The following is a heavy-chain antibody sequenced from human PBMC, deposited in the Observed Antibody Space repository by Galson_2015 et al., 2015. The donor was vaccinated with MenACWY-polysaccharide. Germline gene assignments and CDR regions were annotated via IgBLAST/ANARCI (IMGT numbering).Heavy chain of an antibody. CDR1: GYTFIIYQ. D-gene: IGHD6-19*01. CDR2: INPSDGRT. V-gene: IGHV1-46*01. Sequence: SVKVSCKASGYTFIIYQMHWVPQAPGQGLEWLGIINPSDGRTTYAQKFRGRVTMTRDTSTSTVYMELSSLKSEDTAVYYCARDLNPRVAEARHPLSDYWAREPWSPSPQ. CDR3: ARDLNPRVAEARHPLSDY. J-gene: IGHJ4*02.